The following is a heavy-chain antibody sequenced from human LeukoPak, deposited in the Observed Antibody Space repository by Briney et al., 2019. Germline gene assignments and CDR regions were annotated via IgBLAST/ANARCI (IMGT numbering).Heavy chain of an antibody. J-gene: IGHJ4*02. Sequence: SGGSLRLSCAASGFTFSSYWMHWVRQAPGKGLVWVSRINSDGSSTLYADSVKGRFTISRDNAKNTLYLQMNGLRAEDTAVYYCARGSSGWNDNYWGQGTLVTVSS. CDR3: ARGSSGWNDNY. V-gene: IGHV3-74*01. CDR1: GFTFSSYW. D-gene: IGHD6-19*01. CDR2: INSDGSST.